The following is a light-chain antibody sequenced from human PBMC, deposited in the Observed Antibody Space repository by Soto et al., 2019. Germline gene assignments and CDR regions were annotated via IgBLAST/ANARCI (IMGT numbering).Light chain of an antibody. J-gene: IGKJ1*01. CDR2: DAS. CDR3: QQYNSYWT. CDR1: QSISSW. Sequence: DIQMTHSPSSLSASVGDGVTITCRASQSISSWLAWYQQKPGKAPKLLIYDASSLESGVPSRFSGSGSGTEFTLTISSLQPDDFATYYCQQYNSYWTFGQGTKVDIK. V-gene: IGKV1-5*01.